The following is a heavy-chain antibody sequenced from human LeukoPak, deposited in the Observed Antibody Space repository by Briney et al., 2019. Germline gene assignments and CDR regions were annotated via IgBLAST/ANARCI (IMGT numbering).Heavy chain of an antibody. D-gene: IGHD2-21*02. Sequence: GGSLRLSCAASGFTFSSSAMHWVRQAPGKGLEWVTLISYDGSSEYYADSVKGRFTISRDNSNNTLYLQMNSLRAEDTAVYYCARERVVVTAIEDCYYGMDVWGQGTTVTVSS. V-gene: IGHV3-30*04. CDR2: ISYDGSSE. CDR3: ARERVVVTAIEDCYYGMDV. CDR1: GFTFSSSA. J-gene: IGHJ6*02.